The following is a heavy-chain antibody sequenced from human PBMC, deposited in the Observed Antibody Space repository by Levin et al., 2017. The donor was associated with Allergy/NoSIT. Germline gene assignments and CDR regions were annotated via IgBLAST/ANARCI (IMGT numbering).Heavy chain of an antibody. CDR2: LSATGGGT. D-gene: IGHD3-9*01. CDR3: AKTRDWYYFDY. J-gene: IGHJ4*02. V-gene: IGHV3-23*01. CDR1: GFTFSNYG. Sequence: GGSLRLSCAASGFTFSNYGMSWVRQAPGKGLEWVSTLSATGGGTYYADSVQGRFTISRDISKNTLHLQMNSLRAEDTAVYYCAKTRDWYYFDYWGQGTLVTVSS.